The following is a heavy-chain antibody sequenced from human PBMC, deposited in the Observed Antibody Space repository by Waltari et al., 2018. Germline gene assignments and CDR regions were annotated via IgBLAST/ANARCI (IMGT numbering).Heavy chain of an antibody. CDR2: IDYSGST. V-gene: IGHV4-59*01. Sequence: QVQLQESGPGLVKPSETLSLTCTVSGGPISCYYWTWIRQPPGKGLEWIGYIDYSGSTNYNPSLKSRVTISVDTSKNQFSLKLSSVTAADTAVYYCARDQGEVAQAGWFDPWGQGTLVTVSS. CDR3: ARDQGEVAQAGWFDP. D-gene: IGHD2-15*01. CDR1: GGPISCYY. J-gene: IGHJ5*02.